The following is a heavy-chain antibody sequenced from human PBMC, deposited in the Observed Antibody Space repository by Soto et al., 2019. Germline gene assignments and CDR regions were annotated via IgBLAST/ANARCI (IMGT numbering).Heavy chain of an antibody. J-gene: IGHJ4*02. CDR2: TIPMFATA. D-gene: IGHD6-19*01. V-gene: IGHV1-69*13. Sequence: SVKVSCKASGGSFSNYIFAWVRQAPGQGLEWMGGTIPMFATAQYAQKLQGRVTITADESTSTVYMDLTSLTSDDTAVYYCARGLFGQQWLVGFDTWGQGTLVTVYS. CDR3: ARGLFGQQWLVGFDT. CDR1: GGSFSNYI.